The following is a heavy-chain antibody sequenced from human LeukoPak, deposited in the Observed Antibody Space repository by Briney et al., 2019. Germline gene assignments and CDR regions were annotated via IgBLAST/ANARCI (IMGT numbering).Heavy chain of an antibody. D-gene: IGHD5-12*01. Sequence: GDSLKISCKGSGYSFTSYWIGWVRQMPGKGLEWMGIIYPADSDTRYNPSFQGQVTISADKSISTAYLQWSNLRASDTAMYYCAKYSAYVSHWGQGTLVTVSS. CDR2: IYPADSDT. V-gene: IGHV5-51*01. CDR1: GYSFTSYW. J-gene: IGHJ4*02. CDR3: AKYSAYVSH.